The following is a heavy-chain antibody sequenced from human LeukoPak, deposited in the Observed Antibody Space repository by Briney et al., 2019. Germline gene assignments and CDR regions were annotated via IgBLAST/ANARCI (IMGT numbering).Heavy chain of an antibody. Sequence: GGSLRLSCAASGFTFSDYYMSWIRQAPGKGLEWVSYISSSGSTIYYADSVKGRFTISWDNAKKSLYLQMNSLRAEDTAVYYCARSGKIYFDWLLDYWGQGTLVTVSS. J-gene: IGHJ4*02. V-gene: IGHV3-11*04. CDR1: GFTFSDYY. CDR3: ARSGKIYFDWLLDY. D-gene: IGHD3-9*01. CDR2: ISSSGSTI.